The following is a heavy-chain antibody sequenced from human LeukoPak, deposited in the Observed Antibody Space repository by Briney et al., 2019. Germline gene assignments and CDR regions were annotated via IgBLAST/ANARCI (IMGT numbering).Heavy chain of an antibody. CDR1: GGSISSGDYY. D-gene: IGHD2-2*02. J-gene: IGHJ5*02. V-gene: IGHV4-30-4*08. CDR3: ARHGTSCYTCPWANWFDP. CDR2: IYYSGST. Sequence: PSQTLSLTCTVSGGSISSGDYYWSWIRQPPGKGLEWIGYIYYSGSTYYNPSLKSRVTISVDTSKNQFSLKLSSVTAADTAVYYCARHGTSCYTCPWANWFDPWGQGTLVTVSS.